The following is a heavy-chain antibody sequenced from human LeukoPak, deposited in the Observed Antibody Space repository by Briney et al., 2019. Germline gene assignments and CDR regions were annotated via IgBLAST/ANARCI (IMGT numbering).Heavy chain of an antibody. D-gene: IGHD6-13*01. CDR3: SGPNSSLDY. CDR1: GFTFDDYA. J-gene: IGHJ4*02. Sequence: GGSLRLSCAASGFTFDDYAMHWVRHAPGKGLEWVSLISGDGGSTYYADSVKGRFTISRDNSKNSLYLQMNSLRTEDTALYYCSGPNSSLDYWGQGTLVTVSS. CDR2: ISGDGGST. V-gene: IGHV3-43*02.